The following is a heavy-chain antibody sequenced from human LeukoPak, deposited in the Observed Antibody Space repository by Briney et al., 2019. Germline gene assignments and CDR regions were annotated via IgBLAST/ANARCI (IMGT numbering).Heavy chain of an antibody. CDR1: GFTFSSYT. D-gene: IGHD2-21*01. CDR2: ISGSGVGT. V-gene: IGHV3-23*01. Sequence: GALRLSCAASGFTFSSYTMNWVRQAPGKGLEWVSAISGSGVGTYYADSVKGRFTISRDNAKNSLYLQMNSLRAEDTAVYYCAREDSVDWFDPWGQGTLVTVSS. CDR3: AREDSVDWFDP. J-gene: IGHJ5*02.